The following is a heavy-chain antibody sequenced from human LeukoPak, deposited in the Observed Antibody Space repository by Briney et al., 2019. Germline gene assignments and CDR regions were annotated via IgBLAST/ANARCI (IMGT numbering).Heavy chain of an antibody. CDR2: IRYDGNNK. V-gene: IGHV3-30*02. CDR3: AKENNWNDGRFNYFDY. D-gene: IGHD1-20*01. J-gene: IGHJ4*02. CDR1: GFTFSSYG. Sequence: GGSLRLSCAASGFTFSSYGMHWVRQAPGKGLEWVAFIRYDGNNKYYADSVQGRFTISRDNSNNTLYLQMNSLRAEDTAVYYCAKENNWNDGRFNYFDYWGQGTLVTVSS.